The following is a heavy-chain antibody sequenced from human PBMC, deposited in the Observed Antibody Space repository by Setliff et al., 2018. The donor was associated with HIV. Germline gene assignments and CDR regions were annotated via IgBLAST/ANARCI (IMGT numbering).Heavy chain of an antibody. CDR2: INTDNGSP. Sequence: GASVKVSCKASGYTFNTYSINWVRQAPGQGLEWMGWINTDNGSPNYAQGVTGHFVFSLATSVSTAYLQISSLQAEDTAVYYCTREVLRFDYWGQGTLVTVSS. V-gene: IGHV7-4-1*02. CDR3: TREVLRFDY. D-gene: IGHD4-17*01. CDR1: GYTFNTYS. J-gene: IGHJ4*02.